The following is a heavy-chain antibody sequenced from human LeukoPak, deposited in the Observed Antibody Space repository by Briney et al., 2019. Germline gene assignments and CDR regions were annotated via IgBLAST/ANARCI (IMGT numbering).Heavy chain of an antibody. D-gene: IGHD6-19*01. CDR2: IYTSGST. V-gene: IGHV4-4*09. J-gene: IGHJ4*02. Sequence: PSETLSLTCTVSGGSISSYYWSWIRQPPGKGLEWIGYIYTSGSTNYNPSLKSRVTISVDPSKNQFSLTLSSVTAADTAVYYCARTGYSSGSDYWGQGTLVTVSS. CDR3: ARTGYSSGSDY. CDR1: GGSISSYY.